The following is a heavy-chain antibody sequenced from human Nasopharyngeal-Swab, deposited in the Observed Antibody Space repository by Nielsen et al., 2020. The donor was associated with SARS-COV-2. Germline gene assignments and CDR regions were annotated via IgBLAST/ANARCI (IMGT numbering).Heavy chain of an antibody. CDR3: AKHTSPGLSRYVPFDI. Sequence: SETLSLTCTASGGTISSSSYYWVWIRQPPGQGLEWIGSNYYSGSTYYNPSLKSRVTISVDTSKNQFSQKLSPVTAADTAVYYSAKHTSPGLSRYVPFDIWGQGTMVTVSS. V-gene: IGHV4-39*01. J-gene: IGHJ3*02. CDR1: GGTISSSSYY. CDR2: NYYSGST. D-gene: IGHD3-16*01.